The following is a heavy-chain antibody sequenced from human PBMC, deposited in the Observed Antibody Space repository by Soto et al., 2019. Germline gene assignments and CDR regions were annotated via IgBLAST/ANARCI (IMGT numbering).Heavy chain of an antibody. V-gene: IGHV3-7*03. Sequence: EVQLVESGGDLVQPGGSLRLSCEASGFSFSSYWMTWVRQAPGKRREYVAIIRQDGSEKKYVDSVMGRFTISRDNAKTSSYLQMNCLRDEDTAVYYCMTSTRDRPFDYWGQGPLVTVSS. CDR1: GFSFSSYW. J-gene: IGHJ4*02. CDR3: MTSTRDRPFDY. CDR2: IRQDGSEK.